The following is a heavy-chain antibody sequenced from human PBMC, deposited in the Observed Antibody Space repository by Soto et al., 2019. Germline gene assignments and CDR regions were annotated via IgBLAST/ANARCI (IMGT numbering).Heavy chain of an antibody. CDR1: GFTFSRYS. J-gene: IGHJ4*01. V-gene: IGHV3-21*01. D-gene: IGHD2-2*01. CDR2: IDSDSNFI. CDR3: ARDPTLYCSGTDCYVY. Sequence: GGSLRLSCADSGFTFSRYSLNWVRQAPGKGLEWVSSIDSDSNFIYYADSVKCRFIISRDNARNSLFLQMSSLRAEDTAVYYCARDPTLYCSGTDCYVYGGRGTLVTVSS.